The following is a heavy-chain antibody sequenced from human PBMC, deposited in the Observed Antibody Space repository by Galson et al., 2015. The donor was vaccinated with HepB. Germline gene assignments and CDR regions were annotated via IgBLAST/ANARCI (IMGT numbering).Heavy chain of an antibody. Sequence: SVKVSCKASGYTFTSYYMHWVRQAPGQGLEWMGIINPSGGSTSYAQKFQGRVTMTTDTSTSTAYMELRSLRSDDTAVYYCARDKYSYGYFADYWGQGTLVTVSS. D-gene: IGHD5-18*01. CDR2: INPSGGST. CDR3: ARDKYSYGYFADY. J-gene: IGHJ4*02. CDR1: GYTFTSYY. V-gene: IGHV1-46*01.